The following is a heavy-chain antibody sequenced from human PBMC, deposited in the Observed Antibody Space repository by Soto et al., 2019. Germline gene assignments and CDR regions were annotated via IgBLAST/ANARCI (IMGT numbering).Heavy chain of an antibody. D-gene: IGHD3-9*01. J-gene: IGHJ6*02. V-gene: IGHV3-48*02. CDR1: GFTFSFHS. Sequence: PGGSLRLSCAASGFTFSFHSMNWVRRAPGKGLEWVSYISSTGSARYYADSVRGRFTISRDNVKYSLYLQMNSLTDEDTAVYYCARDSDIYYGMDVWGQGTTVNVSS. CDR2: ISSTGSAR. CDR3: ARDSDIYYGMDV.